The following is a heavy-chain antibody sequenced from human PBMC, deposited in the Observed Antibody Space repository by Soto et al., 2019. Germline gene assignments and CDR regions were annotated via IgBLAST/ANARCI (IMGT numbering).Heavy chain of an antibody. D-gene: IGHD3-9*01. CDR3: ARDQGYYDILTGYPMATNWFDP. J-gene: IGHJ5*02. CDR2: INPSGGST. Sequence: ASVKVSCKASGYTFTSYYMHWVRQAPGQGLEWMGIINPSGGSTSYAQKFQGRVTMTRDTSTSTVYMELSSLRSEDTAVYYCARDQGYYDILTGYPMATNWFDPWGQATLFIVS. V-gene: IGHV1-46*01. CDR1: GYTFTSYY.